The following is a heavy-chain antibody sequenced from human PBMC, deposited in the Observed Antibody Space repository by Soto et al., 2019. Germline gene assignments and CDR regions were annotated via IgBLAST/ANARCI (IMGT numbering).Heavy chain of an antibody. CDR3: ARRQLIDYIRWSFEP. CDR2: IDPKSGDT. J-gene: IGHJ5*02. CDR1: GYTFAENQ. V-gene: IGHV1-2*02. D-gene: IGHD3-16*01. Sequence: ASVKVSCKASGYTFAENQIHWLRRAPGQRLQWLGRIDPKSGDTTFAPTFQGRVTMTRDTSTNTAYLELTRLTSDDTAIYYCARRQLIDYIRWSFEPWGLGTLVTVS.